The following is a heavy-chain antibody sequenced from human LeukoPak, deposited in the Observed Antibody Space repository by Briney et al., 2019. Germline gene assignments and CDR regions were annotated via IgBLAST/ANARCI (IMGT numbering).Heavy chain of an antibody. CDR2: TSGSGGST. Sequence: PGGSLRLSCAASGFTFSSYAMSWVRQAPGKGLEWVSSTSGSGGSTYYADSVKGRFTISRDNSKNTLYLQMNSLRAEDTAVYYCAKVLIRTGNPHFDYWGQGTLVTVSS. V-gene: IGHV3-23*01. J-gene: IGHJ4*02. CDR1: GFTFSSYA. D-gene: IGHD4-23*01. CDR3: AKVLIRTGNPHFDY.